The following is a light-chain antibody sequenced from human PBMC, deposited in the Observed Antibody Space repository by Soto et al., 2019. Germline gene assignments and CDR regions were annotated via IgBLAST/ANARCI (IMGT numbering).Light chain of an antibody. J-gene: IGLJ1*01. CDR3: CSYAGSYTFV. V-gene: IGLV2-11*01. CDR1: SSDVGGYNY. Sequence: ALTQPRSVSGSPGQSVTISCTGTSSDVGGYNYVSWYQQHPGKAPKLMIYDVSKRPSGVPDRFSGSKSGNTASLTISGVQAEDEADYYCCSYAGSYTFVFGTWTKVTVL. CDR2: DVS.